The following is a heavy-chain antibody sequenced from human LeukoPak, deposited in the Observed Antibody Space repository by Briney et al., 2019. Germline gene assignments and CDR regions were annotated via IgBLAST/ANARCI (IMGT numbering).Heavy chain of an antibody. CDR1: GYTFTSYD. CDR3: ARGFGPCSSTSCYVFYYYDYMDV. D-gene: IGHD2-2*01. Sequence: ASVKVSCKASGYTFTSYDINWVRQATGQGGEWMGWMNPNSGNTGYAQKFQGRVTMTRNTSISTAYMELSSLRSEDTAVYYCARGFGPCSSTSCYVFYYYDYMDVWGKGTTVTVSS. J-gene: IGHJ6*03. CDR2: MNPNSGNT. V-gene: IGHV1-8*01.